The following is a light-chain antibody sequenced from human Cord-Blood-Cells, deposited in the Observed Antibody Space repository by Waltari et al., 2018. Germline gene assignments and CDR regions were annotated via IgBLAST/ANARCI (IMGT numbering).Light chain of an antibody. CDR2: EGS. CDR1: SSDVGSYNL. J-gene: IGLJ1*01. V-gene: IGLV2-23*01. Sequence: SALTQPASVSGSPGQSITISCTATSSDVGSYNLVSWYQQHPGKAPKLMIYEGSKRPSGVSNRFSGSKSGNTASLTISGLQAEDEADYYCCSYAGSSTYVFGTGTKVTVL. CDR3: CSYAGSSTYV.